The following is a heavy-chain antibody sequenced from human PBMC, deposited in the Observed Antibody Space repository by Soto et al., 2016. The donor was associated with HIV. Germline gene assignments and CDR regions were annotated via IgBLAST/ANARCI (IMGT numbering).Heavy chain of an antibody. D-gene: IGHD3-22*01. CDR1: GFTFKSYA. V-gene: IGHV3-23*01. J-gene: IGHJ4*02. Sequence: EVQLLESGGDFVQPGGSLRLSCAASGFTFKSYAMTWVRQAPGKGLEWVSGISSSDISAYYAVSVKGRFTISRDNSRNTLYLQMNGLRAEDSATYYCAKGNSRMLMPGKYFDDWGQRTLVTVSS. CDR2: ISSSDISA. CDR3: AKGNSRMLMPGKYFDD.